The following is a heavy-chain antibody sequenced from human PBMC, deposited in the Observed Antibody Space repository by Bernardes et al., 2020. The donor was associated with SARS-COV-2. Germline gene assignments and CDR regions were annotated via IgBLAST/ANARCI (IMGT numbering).Heavy chain of an antibody. D-gene: IGHD3-9*01. Sequence: ASVKVSCKASGYTFTSNDINWVRQATGQGLEWVGWMNPNSGNTGYAQNFQGRVTMTRNTSITTAYMEVSSLRSEDTAVYYCARGRRVYDVLTGFYPSTTYYFDFWGQGTPVTVSS. CDR2: MNPNSGNT. V-gene: IGHV1-8*01. J-gene: IGHJ4*02. CDR1: GYTFTSND. CDR3: ARGRRVYDVLTGFYPSTTYYFDF.